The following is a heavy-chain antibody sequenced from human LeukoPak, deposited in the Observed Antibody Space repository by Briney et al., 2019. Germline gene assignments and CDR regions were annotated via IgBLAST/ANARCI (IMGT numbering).Heavy chain of an antibody. CDR3: SRDVSTAAGSSAFDM. D-gene: IGHD6-13*01. J-gene: IGHJ3*02. CDR2: SRNKANGYTT. V-gene: IGHV3-72*01. CDR1: GFTFSNYW. Sequence: GGSLRPSCAASGFTFSNYWMHWVRQAPGKGLEWVGRSRNKANGYTTEYVASVKGRFTISRDDSKNSLYLQMNSLTTEDTAVYYCSRDVSTAAGSSAFDMWGQGTMVTVSS.